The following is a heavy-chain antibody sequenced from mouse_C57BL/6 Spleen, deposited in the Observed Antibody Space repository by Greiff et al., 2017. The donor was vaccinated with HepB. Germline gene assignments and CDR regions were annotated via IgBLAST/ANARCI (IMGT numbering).Heavy chain of an antibody. CDR3: ARDFFDY. CDR2: INYDGSST. V-gene: IGHV5-16*01. CDR1: GFTFSDYY. Sequence: EVMLVESEGGLVQPGSSMKLSCTASGFTFSDYYMAWVRQVPEKGLEWVANINYDGSSTYYLDSLKSRFIISRDNAKNILDLQMSSLKSEDTATYYCARDFFDYWGQGTTLTVSS. J-gene: IGHJ2*01.